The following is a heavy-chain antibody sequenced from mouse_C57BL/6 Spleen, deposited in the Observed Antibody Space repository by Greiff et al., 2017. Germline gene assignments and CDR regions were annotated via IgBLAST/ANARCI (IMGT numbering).Heavy chain of an antibody. CDR2: IVPETGGT. J-gene: IGHJ2*01. D-gene: IGHD2-3*01. V-gene: IGHV1-15*01. CDR3: TRSSDGYPYYCDY. Sequence: QVQLQQSGAELVRPGASVTLSCKASGYTFTDSEMHWVKQTPVHGLEWIGAIVPETGGTAYNQKFKGKAILTADKSSSTAYMELRSLTSEDSAVYDCTRSSDGYPYYCDYWGQGTTLTVSS. CDR1: GYTFTDSE.